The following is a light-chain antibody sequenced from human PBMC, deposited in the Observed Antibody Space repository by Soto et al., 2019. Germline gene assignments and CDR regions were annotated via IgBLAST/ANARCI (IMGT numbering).Light chain of an antibody. CDR2: RDF. CDR3: PVWDNIAV. V-gene: IGLV3-9*01. Sequence: SYDLTQPLSVSVALGQTARITCGGNKIGSKNVQWYQQKPGQAPVLVIYRDFNRPSGIPGRLSASTSGNTATLNNSRAQAGEEAGYYSPVWDNIAVFGTGAKVT. J-gene: IGLJ1*01. CDR1: KIGSKN.